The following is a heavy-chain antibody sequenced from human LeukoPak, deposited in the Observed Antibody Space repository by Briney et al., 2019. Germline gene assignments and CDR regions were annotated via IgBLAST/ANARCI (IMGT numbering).Heavy chain of an antibody. CDR3: ARYSNSQSPFDF. V-gene: IGHV1-69*13. CDR2: IIPIFGTA. Sequence: ASVKVSCKASGGTFSSYAISWVRQAPGQGLEWMGGIIPIFGTANYAQKLQGRVTITADESTSTAYMELSSLRSEDTAVYYCARYSNSQSPFDFWGQGTLVTVSS. CDR1: GGTFSSYA. D-gene: IGHD4-11*01. J-gene: IGHJ4*02.